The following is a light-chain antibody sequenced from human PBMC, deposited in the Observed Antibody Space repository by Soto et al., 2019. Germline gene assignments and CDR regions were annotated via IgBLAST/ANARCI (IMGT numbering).Light chain of an antibody. Sequence: QSALTQPPSASGSPGQSVTISCTGTSSDVGGYNYVSWYQQHPGKAPKLMISEVSKRPSGVPDRFSGSKSGNTASLTVSGLVAEDEAYYYCSSFAGNNNLVFGGGTKLTVL. CDR3: SSFAGNNNLV. J-gene: IGLJ2*01. CDR2: EVS. CDR1: SSDVGGYNY. V-gene: IGLV2-8*01.